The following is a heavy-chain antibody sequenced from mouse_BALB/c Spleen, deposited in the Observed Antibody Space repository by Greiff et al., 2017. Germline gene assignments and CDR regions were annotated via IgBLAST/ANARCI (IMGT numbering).Heavy chain of an antibody. CDR2: ISTYYGDA. V-gene: IGHV1S137*01. CDR3: ARGVYYYAMDY. CDR1: GYTFTDYA. Sequence: VQLQQSGAELVRPGVSVKISCKGSGYTFTDYAMHWVKQSHAKSLEWIGVISTYYGDASYNQKFKGKATMTVDKSSSTAYMELARLTSEDSAIYYCARGVYYYAMDYWGQGTSVTVSS. J-gene: IGHJ4*01. D-gene: IGHD2-10*02.